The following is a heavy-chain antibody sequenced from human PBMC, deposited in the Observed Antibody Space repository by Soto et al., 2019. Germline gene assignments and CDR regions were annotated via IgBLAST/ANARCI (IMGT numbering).Heavy chain of an antibody. CDR1: GDSVSSNSPA. CDR3: AGTTSLQGYYRYV. Sequence: SQTLSLTCAISGDSVSSNSPAWNWIRQSPSRGLEWLGRTYYRSRWYNDYAVSVKSRITINPDKSKNQFSLHLNSVTPEDTAVYFCAGTTSLQGYYRYVWAKGTAVTVSS. CDR2: TYYRSRWYN. J-gene: IGHJ6*03. D-gene: IGHD1-7*01. V-gene: IGHV6-1*01.